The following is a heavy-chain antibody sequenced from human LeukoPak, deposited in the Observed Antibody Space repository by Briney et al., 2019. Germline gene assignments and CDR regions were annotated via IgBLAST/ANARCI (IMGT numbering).Heavy chain of an antibody. Sequence: QPGGSLRLSCAASGFTFSSYWMSWVRQAPGKGLEWVANIKQDESEKYYVDSVKGRFTISRDNAKNSLYLQMNSLRAEDTAVYYCARGGGGHYYDSSGYYYFGYFQHWGQGTLVTVSS. V-gene: IGHV3-7*01. J-gene: IGHJ1*01. CDR3: ARGGGGHYYDSSGYYYFGYFQH. CDR1: GFTFSSYW. CDR2: IKQDESEK. D-gene: IGHD3-22*01.